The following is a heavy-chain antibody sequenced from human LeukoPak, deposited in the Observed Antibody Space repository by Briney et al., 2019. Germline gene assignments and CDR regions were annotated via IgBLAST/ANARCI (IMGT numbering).Heavy chain of an antibody. J-gene: IGHJ4*02. CDR2: IYSGSST. CDR1: GFSVSSNY. V-gene: IGHV3-53*01. Sequence: GGSLRLSCAASGFSVSSNYMSWVRQAPGKGLEWVSVIYSGSSTYYADSVKGRFTISRDNSKNTLYLQMNSLRAEDTAVYYCAREGGYSSGWSHWGQGTLITVSP. D-gene: IGHD6-19*01. CDR3: AREGGYSSGWSH.